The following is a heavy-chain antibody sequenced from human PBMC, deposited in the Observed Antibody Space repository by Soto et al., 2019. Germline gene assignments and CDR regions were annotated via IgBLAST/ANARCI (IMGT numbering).Heavy chain of an antibody. V-gene: IGHV1-3*01. Sequence: QVQLVQSGAEVKKPGASVTVSCKASGYTFTSYAMHWVRQAPGQRLEWMGWINAGNGNTKYSQKFQGRVTITRDTSASTAYMELSSLRSEDTAVYYCARRGYDFWSGAYFDYWGQGTLVTVSS. CDR1: GYTFTSYA. J-gene: IGHJ4*02. CDR2: INAGNGNT. CDR3: ARRGYDFWSGAYFDY. D-gene: IGHD3-3*01.